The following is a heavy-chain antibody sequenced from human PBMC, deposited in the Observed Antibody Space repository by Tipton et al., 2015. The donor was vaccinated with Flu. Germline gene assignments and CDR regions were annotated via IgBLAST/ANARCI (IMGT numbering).Heavy chain of an antibody. CDR2: TDYSGSV. Sequence: TLSLTCTVSGGSVIPYYWIWLRQPPGKGLEWIGDTDYSGSVNYNPSLTSRVSMSVDTSKRQFSLRLRSVTAADTAVYYCARLSYYDVDLKNFYFDYWGQGALVTVS. D-gene: IGHD3-10*02. V-gene: IGHV4-59*08. CDR3: ARLSYYDVDLKNFYFDY. J-gene: IGHJ4*02. CDR1: GGSVIPYY.